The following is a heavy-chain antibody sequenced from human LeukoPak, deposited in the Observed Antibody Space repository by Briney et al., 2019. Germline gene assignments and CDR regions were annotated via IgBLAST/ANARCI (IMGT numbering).Heavy chain of an antibody. D-gene: IGHD6-13*01. J-gene: IGHJ3*02. V-gene: IGHV4-31*11. CDR1: GGSFSGYY. CDR3: ARDSSSWYRAFDI. Sequence: SSETLSLTCAVYGGSFSGYYWSWIRQHPGKGLEWIGYIYYSGSTYYNPSLKSRVTISVDTSKNQFSLKLSSVTAADTAVYYCARDSSSWYRAFDIWGQGTMVTVSS. CDR2: IYYSGST.